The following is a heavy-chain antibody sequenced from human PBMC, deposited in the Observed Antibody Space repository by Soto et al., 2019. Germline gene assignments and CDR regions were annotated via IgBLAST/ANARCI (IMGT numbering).Heavy chain of an antibody. CDR1: GFSFNSYA. J-gene: IGHJ6*02. V-gene: IGHV3-23*01. D-gene: IGHD3-10*01. Sequence: EVQLLESGGGLVQPGGSLRLSCATSGFSFNSYAMTWVRQAPGMGLEWVAVINYNSRATFHAQSVKGRFTISRDNSRNTVYLQMDSLRAEDTAVYYCVNQRGSGKTYCGKGDVWSLGTTVIISS. CDR3: VNQRGSGKTYCGKGDV. CDR2: INYNSRAT.